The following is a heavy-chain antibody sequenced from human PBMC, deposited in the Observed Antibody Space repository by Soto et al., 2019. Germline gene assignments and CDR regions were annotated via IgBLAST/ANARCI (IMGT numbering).Heavy chain of an antibody. D-gene: IGHD3-10*02. V-gene: IGHV3-11*01. Sequence: GGSLRLSCAASGFTFSDYYMSWIRQAPGKGLEWVSYISSSGSTIYYADSVKGRFTISRDNAKNSLYLQMNSLRAEDTAVYYCARAMGPHSYGLFGDDYWGQGTLVTVSS. CDR3: ARAMGPHSYGLFGDDY. J-gene: IGHJ4*02. CDR1: GFTFSDYY. CDR2: ISSSGSTI.